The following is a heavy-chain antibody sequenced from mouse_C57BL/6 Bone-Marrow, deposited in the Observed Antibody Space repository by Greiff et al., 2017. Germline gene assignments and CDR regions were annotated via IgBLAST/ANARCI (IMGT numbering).Heavy chain of an antibody. CDR3: ARGTTKAWFAY. CDR1: GFTFSDYG. Sequence: EVNVVESGGGLVKPGGSLKLSCAASGFTFSDYGMHWVRQAPEKGLEWVAYISSGSSTIYYADTVKGRFTISRDNAKNTLFLQMTSLRSEDTAMYYCARGTTKAWFAYWGQGTLVTVSA. V-gene: IGHV5-17*01. D-gene: IGHD2-1*01. J-gene: IGHJ3*01. CDR2: ISSGSSTI.